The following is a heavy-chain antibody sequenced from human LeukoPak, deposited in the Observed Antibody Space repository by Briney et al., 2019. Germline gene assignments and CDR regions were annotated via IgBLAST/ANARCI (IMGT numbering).Heavy chain of an antibody. CDR3: TRDLFIGRWLRHEFDY. J-gene: IGHJ4*02. CDR2: IRSKAYGGTT. CDR1: GFTFGDYA. Sequence: GGSPRLSCTASGFTFGDYAMSWFRQAPGKGLEWVGFIRSKAYGGTTEYAASVKGRFTISRDDSKSIAYLQMNSLKTEDTAVYYCTRDLFIGRWLRHEFDYWGQGTLVTVSS. V-gene: IGHV3-49*03. D-gene: IGHD5-24*01.